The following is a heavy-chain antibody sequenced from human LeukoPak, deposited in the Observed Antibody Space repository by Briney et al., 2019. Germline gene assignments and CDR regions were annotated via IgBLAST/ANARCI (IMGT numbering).Heavy chain of an antibody. D-gene: IGHD5-18*01. J-gene: IGHJ4*02. CDR2: ISAYNGNT. CDR1: GYTFTNYV. CDR3: ARDSRVERGYSYGYPDY. V-gene: IGHV1-18*01. Sequence: EASVKVSCKASGYTFTNYVISWVRQAPGQGLEWMGWISAYNGNTNYAQKFQGRVTMTTDTSTSTAYMELRSLRSEDTAVYYCARDSRVERGYSYGYPDYWGQGTLVTVSS.